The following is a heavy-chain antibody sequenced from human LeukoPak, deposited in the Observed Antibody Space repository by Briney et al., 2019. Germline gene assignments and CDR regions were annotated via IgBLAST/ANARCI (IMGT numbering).Heavy chain of an antibody. V-gene: IGHV4-34*01. CDR3: ARGPIVGPRGNYYGMDV. D-gene: IGHD3-22*01. CDR2: INHSGST. J-gene: IGHJ6*02. Sequence: SETLSLTCAVYGGSFSDYYWSWIRQPPGKGLEWIGEINHSGSTNYNPSLKSRVTISVDTSKNQFSLKLSSVTAADTAVYYCARGPIVGPRGNYYGMDVWGQGTTVTVSS. CDR1: GGSFSDYY.